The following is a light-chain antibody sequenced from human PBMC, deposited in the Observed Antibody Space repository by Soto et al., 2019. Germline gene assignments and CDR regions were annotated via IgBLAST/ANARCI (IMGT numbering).Light chain of an antibody. J-gene: IGLJ3*02. CDR2: GNR. V-gene: IGLV1-40*01. CDR1: SSNIGAGYD. CDR3: QSYDSSLSGWV. Sequence: QSVLTQPPSVSGAPGQRVTISCTGSSSNIGAGYDVHWYQQLPGTAPKLPIYGNRNRPSGVPDRFSGSKSGTSASRAITGLQAEDEADYYCQSYDSSLSGWVFGGGTKVTVL.